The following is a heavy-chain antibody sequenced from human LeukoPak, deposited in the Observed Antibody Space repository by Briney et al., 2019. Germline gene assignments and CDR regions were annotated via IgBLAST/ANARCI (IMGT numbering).Heavy chain of an antibody. V-gene: IGHV4-59*05. Sequence: SETLSLTCIVSGGSLTNYYWTWIRQPPGKGLEWIGSIYYSGSTYYNPSLKSRVTISVDTSKNQFSLKLSSVTAADTAVYYCARRARNSGDRYYFDYWGQGTLVTVSS. CDR3: ARRARNSGDRYYFDY. J-gene: IGHJ4*02. CDR2: IYYSGST. D-gene: IGHD5-12*01. CDR1: GGSLTNYY.